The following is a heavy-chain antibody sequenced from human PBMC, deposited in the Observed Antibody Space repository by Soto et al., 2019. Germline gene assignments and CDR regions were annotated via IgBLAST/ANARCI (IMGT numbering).Heavy chain of an antibody. CDR3: ARESYTDYVHDY. V-gene: IGHV3-33*01. CDR2: IWYDGSNK. D-gene: IGHD3-16*01. CDR1: GFTFSSYG. Sequence: QGQLVESGGGVVQPGRSLRLSCAASGFTFSSYGMHWVRQAPGKGLEWVAAIWYDGSNKYYADSVKGRFTISRDNSKNTLYLQMNSLRAEDTAVYYCARESYTDYVHDYWGQGTLVTVSS. J-gene: IGHJ4*02.